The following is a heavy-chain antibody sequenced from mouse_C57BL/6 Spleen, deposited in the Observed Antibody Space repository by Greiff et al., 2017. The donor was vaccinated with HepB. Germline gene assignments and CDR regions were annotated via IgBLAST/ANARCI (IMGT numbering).Heavy chain of an antibody. CDR2: ICGDGST. J-gene: IGHJ1*03. CDR3: ASSYYSKWCFDV. CDR1: GFSLTSYC. D-gene: IGHD2-5*01. Sequence: VKLVESGPGLVAPSQSLSITCTVSGFSLTSYCVSWVRQPPGQGLEWLGVICGDGSTTYHSAPISRLSISKDNSKSQVCLKLNSLHTDDTATYYCASSYYSKWCFDVWGTGTTVTVSS. V-gene: IGHV2-3*01.